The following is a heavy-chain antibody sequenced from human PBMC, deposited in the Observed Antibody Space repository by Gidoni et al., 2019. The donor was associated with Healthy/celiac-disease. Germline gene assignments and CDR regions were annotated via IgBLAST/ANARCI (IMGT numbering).Heavy chain of an antibody. CDR3: ASSYSGYVGY. CDR2: IYYSGST. Sequence: QLQLQESGPGLVKPSETLSLTCTVSGGSISSSSYYWGWIRQPPGKGLVWIGSIYYSGSTYYNPSLKSRVTISVDTSKNQFSLKLSSVTAADTAVYYCASSYSGYVGYWGQGTLVTVSS. J-gene: IGHJ4*02. V-gene: IGHV4-39*01. CDR1: GGSISSSSYY. D-gene: IGHD5-12*01.